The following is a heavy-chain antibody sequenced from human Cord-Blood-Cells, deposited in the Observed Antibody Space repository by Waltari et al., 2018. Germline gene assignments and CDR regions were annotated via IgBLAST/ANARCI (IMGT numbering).Heavy chain of an antibody. CDR2: INPSGGST. CDR1: GYTFTSYY. CDR3: ARDIRPYLSSSSFDY. J-gene: IGHJ4*02. Sequence: QVQLVQSGAEVKKPGASVKVSCKASGYTFTSYYMHSVPQAPGQGLEWMGIINPSGGSTSYAQKFQGRVTMTRDTSTSTVYMELSSLRSEDTAVYYCARDIRPYLSSSSFDYWGQGTLVTVSS. V-gene: IGHV1-46*01. D-gene: IGHD6-6*01.